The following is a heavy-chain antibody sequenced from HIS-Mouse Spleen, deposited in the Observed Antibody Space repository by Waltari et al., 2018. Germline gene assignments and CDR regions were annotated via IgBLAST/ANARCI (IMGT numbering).Heavy chain of an antibody. CDR2: ISYDGSNK. Sequence: QVQLVESGGGVVQPGRSLRLSCAASGFTFSGYGMHWVRQAPGKGLGWVGVISYDGSNKYYADSVKGRFTISRDNSKNTLYLQMNSLRAEDTAVYYCAKDKHHAFDYWGQGTLVTVSS. V-gene: IGHV3-30*18. CDR1: GFTFSGYG. CDR3: AKDKHHAFDY. J-gene: IGHJ4*02.